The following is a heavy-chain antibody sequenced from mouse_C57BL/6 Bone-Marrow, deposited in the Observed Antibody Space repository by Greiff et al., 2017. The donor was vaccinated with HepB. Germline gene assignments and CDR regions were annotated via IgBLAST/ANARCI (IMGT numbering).Heavy chain of an antibody. J-gene: IGHJ3*01. CDR3: ARSHYYGSSYVPFAY. V-gene: IGHV1-59*01. D-gene: IGHD1-1*01. Sequence: VQLQQPGAELVRPGTSVKLSCKASGYTFTSYWMHWVKQRPGQGLEWIGVIDPSDSYTNYNQKFKGKATLTVDTSSSTAYMQLSSLTSEDSAVYYCARSHYYGSSYVPFAYWGQGTLVTVSA. CDR2: IDPSDSYT. CDR1: GYTFTSYW.